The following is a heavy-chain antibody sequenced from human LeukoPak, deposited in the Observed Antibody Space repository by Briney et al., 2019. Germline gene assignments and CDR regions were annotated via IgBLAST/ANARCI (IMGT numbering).Heavy chain of an antibody. CDR2: IYHSGST. CDR3: ARSPARRPYYYYGMDV. CDR1: GCSISSSNW. Sequence: PSGTLSLTCAVSGCSISSSNWWSWVRQPPGKGVEWIGEIYHSGSTNYNPSLKSRVTISVDKSKNQFSLKLSSVTAADTAVYYCARSPARRPYYYYGMDVWGQGTTVTVSS. V-gene: IGHV4-4*02. J-gene: IGHJ6*02. D-gene: IGHD6-6*01.